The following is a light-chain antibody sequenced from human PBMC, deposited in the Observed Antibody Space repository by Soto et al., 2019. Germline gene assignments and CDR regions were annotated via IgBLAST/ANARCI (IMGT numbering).Light chain of an antibody. V-gene: IGLV2-11*01. J-gene: IGLJ1*01. Sequence: QSALTQPRSVSGSPGQSVTISCTGTSSDVGGYNYVSWYQQHPGKAPKLVIYDVSKRPSGVPDRFSGSKSGNTASLTISGLQAEDEADYYCSSYTAGGTIFGTGTKLTVL. CDR2: DVS. CDR1: SSDVGGYNY. CDR3: SSYTAGGTI.